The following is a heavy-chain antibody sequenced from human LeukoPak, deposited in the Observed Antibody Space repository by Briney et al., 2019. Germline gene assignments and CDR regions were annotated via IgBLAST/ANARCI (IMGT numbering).Heavy chain of an antibody. V-gene: IGHV5-51*01. Sequence: GESLKISCKGSGYSFTSYWIGWVRQLPGKGLEWMGIIYPGDSDTRYSPSFQGQVTISADKSISTAYLQWSSLKASDTAMYYCASSSGYSSRIFDYWGQGSLVTVSS. CDR2: IYPGDSDT. D-gene: IGHD6-13*01. J-gene: IGHJ4*02. CDR3: ASSSGYSSRIFDY. CDR1: GYSFTSYW.